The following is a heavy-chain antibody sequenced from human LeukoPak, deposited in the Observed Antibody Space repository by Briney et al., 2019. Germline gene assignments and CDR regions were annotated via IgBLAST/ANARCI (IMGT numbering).Heavy chain of an antibody. CDR3: AKYYYDSSGYYDAAPLDY. J-gene: IGHJ4*02. D-gene: IGHD3-22*01. CDR1: GFTLSSNA. Sequence: GGSLRPSCAASGFTLSSNALHWVRQAPGRGLEWVAVISYDGSNKYYADSVKGRFTISRDNSKNTLYLQMNSLRAEDTAVYYCAKYYYDSSGYYDAAPLDYWGQGTLVTVFS. CDR2: ISYDGSNK. V-gene: IGHV3-30*04.